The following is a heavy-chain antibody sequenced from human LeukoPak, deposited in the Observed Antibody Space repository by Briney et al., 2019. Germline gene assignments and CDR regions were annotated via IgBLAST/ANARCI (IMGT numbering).Heavy chain of an antibody. CDR2: FDPEDGET. CDR3: ATDLIYLIRGGRAYFYRGMDA. V-gene: IGHV1-24*01. D-gene: IGHD3-10*01. J-gene: IGHJ6*02. Sequence: SSVQVSCKVSGYTLTELAVHWVRQTPGKGLEWMGHFDPEDGETIYAQNSQRRRTVTEDTSADTDYMALNSLRSEVTALYYCATDLIYLIRGGRAYFYRGMDAWGQGTMVIVSS. CDR1: GYTLTELA.